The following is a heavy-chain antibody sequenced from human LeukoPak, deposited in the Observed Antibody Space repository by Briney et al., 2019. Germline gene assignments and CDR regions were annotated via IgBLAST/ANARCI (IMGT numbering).Heavy chain of an antibody. V-gene: IGHV1-18*01. D-gene: IGHD2-2*01. Sequence: ASVKVSCKASGYTFTMYGITWVRQAPGQGLEWMGWISAYNDNTNYAQNLQDRVTMTTDASTSTVYMELRSLGSDDTAVYYCARGREKNIVVVPAAVAYYYYYMDVWGKGTTVTISS. CDR2: ISAYNDNT. CDR3: ARGREKNIVVVPAAVAYYYYYMDV. CDR1: GYTFTMYG. J-gene: IGHJ6*03.